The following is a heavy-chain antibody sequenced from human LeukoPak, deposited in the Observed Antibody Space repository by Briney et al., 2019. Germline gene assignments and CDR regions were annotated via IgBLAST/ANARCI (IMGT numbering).Heavy chain of an antibody. Sequence: ASETLSLTCSVSGGSMNSYYWSWIRQSPGKGLEWIGYTYYIGSPNYNPSLKSRVTISVDTSKNQFPLRLTSVTAADTAVYYCARDRHDSTGYYYDYWGQGALVTVSS. V-gene: IGHV4-59*01. CDR3: ARDRHDSTGYYYDY. CDR2: TYYIGSP. D-gene: IGHD3-22*01. J-gene: IGHJ4*02. CDR1: GGSMNSYY.